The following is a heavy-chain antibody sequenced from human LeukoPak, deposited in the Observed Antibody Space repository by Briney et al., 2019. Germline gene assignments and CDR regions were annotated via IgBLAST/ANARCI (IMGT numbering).Heavy chain of an antibody. CDR2: IYYSGST. D-gene: IGHD3-10*01. CDR1: GGSISSYY. J-gene: IGHJ4*02. V-gene: IGHV4-59*01. CDR3: ARLRGGSGSYYTAFDY. Sequence: SETLSLTCTVSGGSISSYYWSWIRQPPGKGLEWIGYIYYSGSTNYNPSLKSRVTISVDTSKNQFSLKLSSVTAADTAVYYCARLRGGSGSYYTAFDYWGQGTLVTVSS.